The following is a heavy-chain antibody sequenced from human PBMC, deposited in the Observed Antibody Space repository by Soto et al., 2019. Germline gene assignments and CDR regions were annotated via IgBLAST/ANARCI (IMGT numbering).Heavy chain of an antibody. CDR3: ARDDVGATTFYYYGMDV. CDR2: ISSSSSYI. V-gene: IGHV3-21*01. J-gene: IGHJ6*02. Sequence: GGSLRLSCAASGFTFSSYSMNWVRQAPGKGLEWVSSISSSSSYIYYADSVKGRFTISRDNAKNSLYLQMNSLRAEDTAVYYCARDDVGATTFYYYGMDVWGQGTTVTVSS. CDR1: GFTFSSYS. D-gene: IGHD1-26*01.